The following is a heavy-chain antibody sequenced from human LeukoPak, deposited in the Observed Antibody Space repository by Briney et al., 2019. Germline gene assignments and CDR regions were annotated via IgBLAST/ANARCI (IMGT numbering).Heavy chain of an antibody. D-gene: IGHD1-20*01. V-gene: IGHV4-59*01. CDR1: GGSISSYY. Sequence: SETLSLTCTVSGGSISSYYWSWIRQPPGKGLEWIGYIYYSGSTNYNPSLKSRVTISVDTSKNQFSLKLSSVTAADTAVYYCARDNWQYWYFDLWGRGTLVTVSS. CDR2: IYYSGST. J-gene: IGHJ2*01. CDR3: ARDNWQYWYFDL.